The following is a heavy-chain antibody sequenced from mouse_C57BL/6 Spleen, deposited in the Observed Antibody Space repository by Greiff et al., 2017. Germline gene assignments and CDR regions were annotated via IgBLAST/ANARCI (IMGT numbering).Heavy chain of an antibody. J-gene: IGHJ4*01. CDR3: ARGYGSSYYAMDY. V-gene: IGHV1-55*01. CDR2: IYPGSGST. D-gene: IGHD1-1*01. Sequence: QVQLQQPGAELVKPGASVKMSCKASGYTFTSYWITWVKQRPGQGLEWIGDIYPGSGSTNYNEQFKSKATLTVDTSSSTDYMQLSSLTSEDTAVYYCARGYGSSYYAMDYWGQGTSVTVSS. CDR1: GYTFTSYW.